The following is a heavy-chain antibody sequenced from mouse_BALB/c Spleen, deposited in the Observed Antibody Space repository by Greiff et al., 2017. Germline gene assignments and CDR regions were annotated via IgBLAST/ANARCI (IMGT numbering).Heavy chain of an antibody. CDR3: ARHIYDGPWFAY. CDR1: GFTFSSYT. Sequence: EVMLVESGGGLVQPGGSLKLSCAASGFTFSSYTMSWVRQTPEKRLEWVAYISNGGGSTYYPDTVKGRFTISRDNAKNTLYLQMSSLKSEDTAMYYCARHIYDGPWFAYWGQGTLVTVSA. D-gene: IGHD2-3*01. V-gene: IGHV5-12-2*01. CDR2: ISNGGGST. J-gene: IGHJ3*01.